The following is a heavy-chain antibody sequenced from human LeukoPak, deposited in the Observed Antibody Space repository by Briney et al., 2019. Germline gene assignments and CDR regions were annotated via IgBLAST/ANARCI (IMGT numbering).Heavy chain of an antibody. CDR1: GFTFSSYA. D-gene: IGHD1-26*01. CDR3: AKEGRVVGATAGFFDY. Sequence: GGSLRLSCAASGFTFSSYAMSWVRQAPGKGLEWVSAISYSGGSTYYADSVKGRFTISRDNAKNSLYLQMNSLRAEDTALYYCAKEGRVVGATAGFFDYWGQGTLVTVSS. J-gene: IGHJ4*02. V-gene: IGHV3-23*01. CDR2: ISYSGGST.